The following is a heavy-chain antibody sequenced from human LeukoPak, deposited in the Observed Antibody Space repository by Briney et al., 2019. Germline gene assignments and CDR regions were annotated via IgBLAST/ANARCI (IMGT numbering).Heavy chain of an antibody. CDR1: GGSISSNNW. CDR3: ARDNGDYLEYFRH. CDR2: IYHDGST. Sequence: SETLSLTCAVSGGSISSNNWWIWVRQSPEKGLEWIGEIYHDGSTNYNPSLKSRVTISVDRSKNQFSLKLSSVTAADTAVYYCARDNGDYLEYFRHWGQGTLVTVSS. J-gene: IGHJ1*01. D-gene: IGHD4-17*01. V-gene: IGHV4-4*02.